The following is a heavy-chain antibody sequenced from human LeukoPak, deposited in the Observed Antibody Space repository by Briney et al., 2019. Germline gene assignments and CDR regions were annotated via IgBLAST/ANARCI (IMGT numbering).Heavy chain of an antibody. CDR3: ARVEPGYCSGGSCNGVDY. D-gene: IGHD2-15*01. J-gene: IGHJ4*02. Sequence: GGSLRLSCAASGFTFSSYWMHWVRQAPGKGLVWVSRINSDGSSTSYADSVKGRFTISRDNAKNTLYLQMNSLRAEDTAVYYCARVEPGYCSGGSCNGVDYWGQGTLVTVSS. V-gene: IGHV3-74*01. CDR2: INSDGSST. CDR1: GFTFSSYW.